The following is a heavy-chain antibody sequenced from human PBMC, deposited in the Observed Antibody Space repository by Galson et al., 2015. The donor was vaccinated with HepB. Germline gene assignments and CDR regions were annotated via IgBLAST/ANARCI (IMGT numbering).Heavy chain of an antibody. J-gene: IGHJ6*02. V-gene: IGHV3-21*01. Sequence: SLRLSCAASGFTFSSYSMNWVRQASGKGLEWVSSISSSSSYIYYADSVKGRFTISRDNAKNSLYLQMNSLRAEDTAVYYCARELSTMVRGVIIQNYYYGMDVWAKGPRSPSP. CDR3: ARELSTMVRGVIIQNYYYGMDV. CDR1: GFTFSSYS. CDR2: ISSSSSYI. D-gene: IGHD3-10*01.